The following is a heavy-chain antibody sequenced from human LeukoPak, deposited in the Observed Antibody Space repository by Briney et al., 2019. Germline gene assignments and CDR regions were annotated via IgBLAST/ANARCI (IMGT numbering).Heavy chain of an antibody. V-gene: IGHV3-23*01. CDR1: GFTFSSYG. CDR3: ARRAPSHDFDD. J-gene: IGHJ4*02. CDR2: ISGSGGST. Sequence: GGSLRLSCAASGFTFSSYGMSWVRQAPGKGLEWVSAISGSGGSTYYADSVKGRFTISRDNAKNSLYLQMNSLRVEDTALYYCARRAPSHDFDDWGQGTLVTVSS.